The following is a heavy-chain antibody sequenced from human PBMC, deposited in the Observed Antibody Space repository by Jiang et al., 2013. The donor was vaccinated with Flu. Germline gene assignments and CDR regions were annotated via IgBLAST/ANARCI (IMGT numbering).Heavy chain of an antibody. CDR2: FDPEDGET. CDR3: ATDGYYGSGSLYGMDV. D-gene: IGHD3-10*01. J-gene: IGHJ6*04. V-gene: IGHV1-24*01. Sequence: EVKKPGASVKVSCKVSGYTLTELSMHWVRQAPGKGLEWMGGFDPEDGETIYAQKFQGRVTMTEDTSTDTAYMELSSLRSEDTAVYYCATDGYYGSGSLYGMDVWGKGTTVTVSS. CDR1: GYTLTELS.